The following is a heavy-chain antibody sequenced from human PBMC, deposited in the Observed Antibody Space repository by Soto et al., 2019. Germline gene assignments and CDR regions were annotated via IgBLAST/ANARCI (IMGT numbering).Heavy chain of an antibody. CDR2: ISAYNGNT. CDR3: ARVLDPGYCSSTSGYYYYGKDG. V-gene: IGHV1-18*01. J-gene: IGHJ6*02. Sequence: ASVKVSCKASGYTFTSYGMRWVRQAPGQGLAWMGWISAYNGNTNYAQKLQGRVTMTTDTSTSTAYMELRSLRSDDTAVYYCARVLDPGYCSSTSGYYYYGKDGWGQGTTVTVSS. D-gene: IGHD2-2*01. CDR1: GYTFTSYG.